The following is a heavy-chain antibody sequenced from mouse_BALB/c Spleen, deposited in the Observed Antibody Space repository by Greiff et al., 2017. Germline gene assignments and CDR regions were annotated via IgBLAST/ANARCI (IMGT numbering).Heavy chain of an antibody. D-gene: IGHD2-1*01. Sequence: EVMLVESGAELVKPGASVKLSCTASGFNIKDTYMHWVKQRPEQGLEWIGRIDPANGNTKYDPKFQGKATITADTSSNTAYLQLSSLTSEDTAVYYCAREDGNYYFDYWGQGTTLTVSS. V-gene: IGHV14-3*02. CDR1: GFNIKDTY. CDR3: AREDGNYYFDY. CDR2: IDPANGNT. J-gene: IGHJ2*01.